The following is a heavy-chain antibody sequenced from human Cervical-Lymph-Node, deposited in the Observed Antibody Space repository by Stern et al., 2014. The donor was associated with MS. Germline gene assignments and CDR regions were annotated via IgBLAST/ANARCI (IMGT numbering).Heavy chain of an antibody. J-gene: IGHJ4*02. CDR1: GYTFTNYY. Sequence: QVQLVESGPEVKKPGASVMVSCKTSGYTFTNYYIHWVRQAPGQGLEWMGIINPNGSVTASAQKFQGRITMTRDTSPTTHYMRLITLTSEETAMYYCTRAVGGVGREWGQGTLVFVSS. CDR2: INPNGSVT. D-gene: IGHD3-16*01. V-gene: IGHV1-46*01. CDR3: TRAVGGVGRE.